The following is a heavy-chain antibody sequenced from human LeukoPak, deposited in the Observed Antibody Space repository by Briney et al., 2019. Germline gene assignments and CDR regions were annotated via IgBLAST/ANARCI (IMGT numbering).Heavy chain of an antibody. CDR3: ARGSVYYGDSSVYFDY. J-gene: IGHJ4*02. V-gene: IGHV4-34*01. CDR1: GGSFSGYF. CDR2: INHRGST. Sequence: PSETLSLTCAVYGGSFSGYFWTYVRQPPGKGLEWIGEINHRGSTNYNPSLKSRVTISVDTSKNEFSLRLSSVTAADTADYYCARGSVYYGDSSVYFDYWGQGTLVTVSS. D-gene: IGHD3-22*01.